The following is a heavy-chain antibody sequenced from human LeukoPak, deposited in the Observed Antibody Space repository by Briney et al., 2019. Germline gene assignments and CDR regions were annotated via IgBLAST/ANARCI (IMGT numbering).Heavy chain of an antibody. V-gene: IGHV1-69*13. Sequence: SVKVSCKASGGTFSNYAISWVRQAPGQGLEWMGGIIPIFGTANYAQKFQGRVTITADESTSTAYMELSSLRSEDTAVYYCARGADCSSTRCSTYYYYYYMHVWGKGTTVTVSS. CDR3: ARGADCSSTRCSTYYYYYYMHV. D-gene: IGHD2-2*01. CDR1: GGTFSNYA. J-gene: IGHJ6*03. CDR2: IIPIFGTA.